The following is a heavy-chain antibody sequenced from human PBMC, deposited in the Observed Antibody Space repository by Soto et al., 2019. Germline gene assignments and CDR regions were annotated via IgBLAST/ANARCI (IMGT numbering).Heavy chain of an antibody. Sequence: EVQLLESGGGLVQPGGSLRLSCAASGFTFSSYAMSWVRQAPGKGLEWVSAISGSGGSTYYADSVKGRFTISRDNSKNTLYLQMNSLRAEDTAVYYCAKDGYDYVWGSYRPDYYYYGMDVWGQGTTVTVSS. D-gene: IGHD3-16*02. CDR2: ISGSGGST. J-gene: IGHJ6*02. CDR3: AKDGYDYVWGSYRPDYYYYGMDV. V-gene: IGHV3-23*01. CDR1: GFTFSSYA.